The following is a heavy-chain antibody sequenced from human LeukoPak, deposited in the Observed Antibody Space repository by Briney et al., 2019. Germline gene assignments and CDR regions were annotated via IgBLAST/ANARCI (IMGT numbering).Heavy chain of an antibody. CDR2: IYTSGST. CDR1: GGSISSGSYY. CDR3: ARDLGYSSGWAFDY. J-gene: IGHJ4*02. D-gene: IGHD6-19*01. Sequence: SQTLSLTCTVSGGSISSGSYYWSWIRQPAGKGLERIGRIYTSGSTNYNPSLKSRVTISVDTSKNQFSLKLSSVTAADTAVYYCARDLGYSSGWAFDYWGQGTLVTVSS. V-gene: IGHV4-61*02.